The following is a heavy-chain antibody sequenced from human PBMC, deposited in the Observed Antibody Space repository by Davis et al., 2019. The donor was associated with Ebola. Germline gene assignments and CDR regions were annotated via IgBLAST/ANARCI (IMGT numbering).Heavy chain of an antibody. J-gene: IGHJ6*02. CDR2: INHSGST. CDR3: ARGRLAAAGTRYYYYYGMDV. V-gene: IGHV4-39*07. D-gene: IGHD6-13*01. CDR1: GGSISSSSYY. Sequence: MPGGSLRLSCTVSGGSISSSSYYWGWIRQPPGKGLEWIGEINHSGSTNYNPSLKSRVTISVDTSKNQFSLKLSSVTAADTAVYYCARGRLAAAGTRYYYYYGMDVWGQGTTVTVS.